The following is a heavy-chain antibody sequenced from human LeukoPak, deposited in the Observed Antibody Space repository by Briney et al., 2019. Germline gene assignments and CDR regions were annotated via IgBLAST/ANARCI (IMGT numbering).Heavy chain of an antibody. V-gene: IGHV3-30*02. CDR3: ARGRD. J-gene: IGHJ3*01. Sequence: GGSLRLSCAASGFTFSNYGMQWVRQAPGKGLEWVAFIRYDGGNKYYADSVKGRFTISRDNSKNTLYLQMSSLRVEDTAVYYCARGRDWGQGTMVTVSS. CDR2: IRYDGGNK. CDR1: GFTFSNYG.